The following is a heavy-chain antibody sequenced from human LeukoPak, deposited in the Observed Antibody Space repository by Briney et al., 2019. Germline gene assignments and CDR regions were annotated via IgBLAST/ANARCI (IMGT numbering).Heavy chain of an antibody. Sequence: GGTLRLSCAASGFTFSSFGMSWVRQAPGKGLEWVSAISSTGGTAYYADSVKGRFTISRDNSKNTLYLQMNSLRAEDTAVYYCAKQWLTAPHFDYWGQGTLVTVSS. D-gene: IGHD6-19*01. CDR2: ISSTGGTA. CDR3: AKQWLTAPHFDY. J-gene: IGHJ4*02. CDR1: GFTFSSFG. V-gene: IGHV3-23*01.